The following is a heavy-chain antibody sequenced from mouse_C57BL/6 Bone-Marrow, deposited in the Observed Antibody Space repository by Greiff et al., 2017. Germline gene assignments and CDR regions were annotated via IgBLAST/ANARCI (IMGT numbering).Heavy chain of an antibody. J-gene: IGHJ2*01. V-gene: IGHV5-9-4*01. Sequence: EVQLVESGGGLVKPGGSLTLSCAASGFTFSSYAMSWVRQSPEKRLEWVAEISSGGSYTYYPDTVTGRFTISRDNAKNTLYLEMSSLRSEDTAMYYGARGYYYGSSLFDYWGQGTTLTVSS. CDR2: ISSGGSYT. CDR3: ARGYYYGSSLFDY. D-gene: IGHD1-1*01. CDR1: GFTFSSYA.